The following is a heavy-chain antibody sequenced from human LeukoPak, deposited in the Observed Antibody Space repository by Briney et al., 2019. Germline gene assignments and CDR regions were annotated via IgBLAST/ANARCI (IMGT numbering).Heavy chain of an antibody. J-gene: IGHJ4*02. V-gene: IGHV3-23*01. D-gene: IGHD4-11*01. Sequence: GGSLRLSCVVSEFTFNIYAMTWVRQAPGKGLEWVSSITASGTSTYYADSVKGRFTISRDNSKNTLYLQMNSLRAEDTAVYYCAKDRLVRTTAAFYFDHWGQRTVVTVSS. CDR1: EFTFNIYA. CDR2: ITASGTST. CDR3: AKDRLVRTTAAFYFDH.